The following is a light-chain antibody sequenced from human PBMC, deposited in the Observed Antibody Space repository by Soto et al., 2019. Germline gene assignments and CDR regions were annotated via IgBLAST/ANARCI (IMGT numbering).Light chain of an antibody. V-gene: IGKV1-5*01. CDR2: DAS. CDR3: QQYNSYPA. J-gene: IGKJ1*01. CDR1: QSISSW. Sequence: DIQMTQSPSTLSASVGDRVTITCRASQSISSWLAWYQQKPGKAPKLLIYDASSLESGVPSRFNGSGSGTEFTLTISSLQPDDFATYYCQQYNSYPAFGQGTKVEIK.